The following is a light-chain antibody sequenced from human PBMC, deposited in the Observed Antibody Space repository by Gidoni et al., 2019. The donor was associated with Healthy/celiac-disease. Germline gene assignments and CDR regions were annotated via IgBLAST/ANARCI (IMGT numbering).Light chain of an antibody. CDR2: DAS. CDR1: QSVSSY. J-gene: IGKJ4*01. V-gene: IGKV3-11*01. CDR3: QQRSNWLT. Sequence: EIVLTQSPATLSLSPGERATLSCRASQSVSSYLAWYQQKPGQAPRLLIYDASNRATGIPARFSGSGSGTDFTLTISSLEPADFAVYFCQQRSNWLTFGGGTKVEI.